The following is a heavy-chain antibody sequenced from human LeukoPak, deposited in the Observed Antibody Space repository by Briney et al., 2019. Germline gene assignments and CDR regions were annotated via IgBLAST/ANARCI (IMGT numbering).Heavy chain of an antibody. J-gene: IGHJ6*02. CDR2: INKDGSKT. CDR3: ARDLHNYGMDV. V-gene: IGHV3-74*01. CDR1: GFTFSDHW. Sequence: GGSLRLSCAASGFTFSDHWMNWVRQAPGKGLVWVTGINKDGSKTDYADSVKGRFTISRDNAKNTLVLQMNSLRAEDKAVYYCARDLHNYGMDVWGQGTTVTVSS. D-gene: IGHD5-24*01.